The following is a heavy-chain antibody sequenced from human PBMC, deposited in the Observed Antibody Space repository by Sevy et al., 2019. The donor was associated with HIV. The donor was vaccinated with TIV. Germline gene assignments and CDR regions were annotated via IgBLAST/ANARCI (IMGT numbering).Heavy chain of an antibody. CDR2: IYSDGRT. J-gene: IGHJ6*02. V-gene: IGHV3-66*01. CDR1: GLSVSDNY. Sequence: GGSLRLSYAASGLSVSDNYMIWVRQAPGKGLELVSVIYSDGRTYYPDSVKGRFSISRDNSKNTLYLHMKSLRPEDTAVYYCARDRYYDASGYYYYYYGMDVWGQGTTVTVSS. CDR3: ARDRYYDASGYYYYYYGMDV. D-gene: IGHD3-22*01.